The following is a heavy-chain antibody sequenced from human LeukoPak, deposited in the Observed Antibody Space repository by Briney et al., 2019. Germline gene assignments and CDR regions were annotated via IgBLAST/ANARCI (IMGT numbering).Heavy chain of an antibody. Sequence: GGSLRLSCAASGFTFSNAWMSWVRQAPGKGLEWVGRIKSKSGGGTTAYAAPVKGRFTISRDDSRSTLYLQMNNLKTEDTAVYSCTTVSYDSREPGAFDIWGQGTMVTVSS. V-gene: IGHV3-15*01. CDR3: TTVSYDSREPGAFDI. D-gene: IGHD3-22*01. J-gene: IGHJ3*02. CDR1: GFTFSNAW. CDR2: IKSKSGGGTT.